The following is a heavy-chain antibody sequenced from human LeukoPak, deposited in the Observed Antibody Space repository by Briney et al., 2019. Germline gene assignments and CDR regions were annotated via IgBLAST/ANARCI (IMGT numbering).Heavy chain of an antibody. D-gene: IGHD6-25*01. CDR2: ISAYNGNT. Sequence: ASVKVSCKASGYTFTSYGISWVRQAPGQGLEWMGWISAYNGNTNYAQKLQGRVTMTTDTSTSTAYMELSSLRSDDTAVYYCARALPHVRSGYYYYYMDVWGKGTTVT. CDR1: GYTFTSYG. CDR3: ARALPHVRSGYYYYYMDV. J-gene: IGHJ6*03. V-gene: IGHV1-18*01.